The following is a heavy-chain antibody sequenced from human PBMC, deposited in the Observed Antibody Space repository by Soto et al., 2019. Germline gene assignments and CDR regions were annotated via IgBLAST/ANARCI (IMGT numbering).Heavy chain of an antibody. CDR1: GGSISSGDYY. CDR2: IYYSGST. V-gene: IGHV4-30-4*01. Sequence: PSETLSLTCTVSGGSISSGDYYWSWIRQPPGKGLEWIGYIYYSGSTYYNPSLKSRVTISVDTSKNQFSLKLSSVTAADTAVYYCARYYDSSGYYLAPQGTFDYWGQGTLVTVSS. J-gene: IGHJ4*02. D-gene: IGHD3-22*01. CDR3: ARYYDSSGYYLAPQGTFDY.